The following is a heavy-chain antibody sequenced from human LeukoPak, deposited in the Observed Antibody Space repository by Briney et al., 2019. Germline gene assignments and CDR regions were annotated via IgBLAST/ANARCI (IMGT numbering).Heavy chain of an antibody. CDR3: ASRTYYDFWSGRNDAFDI. V-gene: IGHV1-8*01. D-gene: IGHD3-3*01. CDR2: MNPNSGNT. Sequence: ASVKVSCKASGYTFTSYDINWVRQATGQGLEWMGWMNPNSGNTGYAQKFQGRVTMTRNTSISTAYMKLSSLRSEDTAVYYCASRTYYDFWSGRNDAFDIWGQGTMVTVSS. CDR1: GYTFTSYD. J-gene: IGHJ3*02.